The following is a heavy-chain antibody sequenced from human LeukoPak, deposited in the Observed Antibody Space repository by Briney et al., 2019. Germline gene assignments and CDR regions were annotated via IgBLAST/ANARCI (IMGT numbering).Heavy chain of an antibody. J-gene: IGHJ5*02. D-gene: IGHD6-13*01. CDR2: IYYSGST. CDR1: GGSFSGYY. Sequence: SETLSLTCAVYGGSFSGYYWSWIRQPPGKGLEWIGYIYYSGSTNYNPSLKSRVTISVDTSKNQFSLKLSSVTAADTAVYYCARGIAAAGVRFDPWGQGTLVTVSS. CDR3: ARGIAAAGVRFDP. V-gene: IGHV4-59*01.